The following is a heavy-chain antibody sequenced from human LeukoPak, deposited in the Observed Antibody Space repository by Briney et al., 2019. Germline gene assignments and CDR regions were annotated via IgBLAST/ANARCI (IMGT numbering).Heavy chain of an antibody. Sequence: ASVKVSCKASGYTFTSYYMHWVRQAPGQGLEWMGIINPSGGSTSYAQKFQGRVTMTRDTSTSTVYTELSRLRSDDTAVYYCAGPKTFITPGSAYYYYAMDVWGQGTTVTVS. CDR1: GYTFTSYY. D-gene: IGHD1-20*01. V-gene: IGHV1-46*01. CDR2: INPSGGST. CDR3: AGPKTFITPGSAYYYYAMDV. J-gene: IGHJ6*02.